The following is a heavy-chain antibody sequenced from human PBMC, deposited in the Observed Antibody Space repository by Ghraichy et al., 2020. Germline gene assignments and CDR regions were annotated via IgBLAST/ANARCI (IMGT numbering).Heavy chain of an antibody. CDR3: ARTEQLGSGLFSFDY. CDR1: GGSISSYY. Sequence: SQTLSLTCTVSGGSISSYYWSWIRQPPGKGLEWIGYIYYSGSTNYNPSLKSRVTISVDTSKNQFSLKLSSVTAADTAVYYCARTEQLGSGLFSFDYWGQGTLVTVSS. J-gene: IGHJ4*02. V-gene: IGHV4-59*08. CDR2: IYYSGST. D-gene: IGHD6-6*01.